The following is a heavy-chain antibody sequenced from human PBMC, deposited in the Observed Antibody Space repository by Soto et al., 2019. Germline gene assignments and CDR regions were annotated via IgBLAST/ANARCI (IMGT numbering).Heavy chain of an antibody. CDR3: ARDVGYNYDGRTSGQFDF. Sequence: QVELQESGPGLVKPSGTLSLTCAVFGNSISTTNWWSWVRQSPGKGLEWIGEIYHTGSSNYNPSLNSRVTMSLDKSKNQFSLNLSSVTAADTAVYYCARDVGYNYDGRTSGQFDFWGQGTLVIVSS. D-gene: IGHD3-22*01. J-gene: IGHJ4*02. CDR1: GNSISTTNW. CDR2: IYHTGSS. V-gene: IGHV4-4*02.